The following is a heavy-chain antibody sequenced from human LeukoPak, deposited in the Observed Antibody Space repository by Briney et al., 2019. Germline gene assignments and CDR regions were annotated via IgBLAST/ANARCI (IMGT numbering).Heavy chain of an antibody. D-gene: IGHD2-15*01. Sequence: PSETLSLTCTVSGGSISSYYWSWIRQPPGKGLEWIGYIYYSGSTNYNPSLKSRVTISVDTSKNQFSLKLSSVTAADTAVYYCARGVVVAALLYFDYWGQGTLVTVSS. CDR3: ARGVVVAALLYFDY. CDR1: GGSISSYY. CDR2: IYYSGST. V-gene: IGHV4-59*08. J-gene: IGHJ4*02.